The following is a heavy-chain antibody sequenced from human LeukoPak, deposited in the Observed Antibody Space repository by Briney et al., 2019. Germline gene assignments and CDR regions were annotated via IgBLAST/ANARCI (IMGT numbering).Heavy chain of an antibody. J-gene: IGHJ4*02. CDR1: GYTLTELS. CDR3: ATGGFMVRGVIIPH. CDR2: FDPEDGET. Sequence: ASAKVSCKVSGYTLTELSMHWVRQAPGKGLEWMGGFDPEDGETIYTQKFQGRVTMTEDTSTDTAYMELSSLRSEDTAVYYCATGGFMVRGVIIPHWGQGTLVTVSS. D-gene: IGHD3-10*01. V-gene: IGHV1-24*01.